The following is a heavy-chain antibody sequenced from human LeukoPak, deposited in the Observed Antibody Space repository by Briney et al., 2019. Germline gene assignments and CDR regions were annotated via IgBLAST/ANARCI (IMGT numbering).Heavy chain of an antibody. J-gene: IGHJ6*03. CDR3: ARARSSGGGSSSWYRPDDKQKAMDV. CDR2: ISSSSYV. V-gene: IGHV3-21*01. D-gene: IGHD6-13*01. CDR1: GFTFSSYS. Sequence: GGSLRLSCAASGFTFSSYSMNWVHQAPGKGLEWVSSISSSSYVYYADSVKGRFTISRDNAKNSLYLQMNSLRAEDTAVYYCARARSSGGGSSSWYRPDDKQKAMDVWGKGTTVTVSS.